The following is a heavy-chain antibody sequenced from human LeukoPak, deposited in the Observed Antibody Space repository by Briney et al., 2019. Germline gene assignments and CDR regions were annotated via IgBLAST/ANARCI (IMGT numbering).Heavy chain of an antibody. CDR3: ARERGDYYGSGSYAGRLDY. V-gene: IGHV1-46*01. J-gene: IGHJ4*02. CDR2: INPSGGST. D-gene: IGHD3-10*01. Sequence: ASVKVSCKASGYTFTSYYMHWVRQAPGQGLEWMGIINPSGGSTRYAQKFQGRVTMTRDTSTSTVYMELSSLRSEDTAVYYCARERGDYYGSGSYAGRLDYWGQGTLVTVSS. CDR1: GYTFTSYY.